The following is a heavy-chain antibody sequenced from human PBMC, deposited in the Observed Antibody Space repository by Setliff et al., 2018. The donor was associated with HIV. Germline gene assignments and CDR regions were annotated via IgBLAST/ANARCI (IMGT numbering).Heavy chain of an antibody. CDR1: GASISSDS. CDR2: ILNREIT. J-gene: IGHJ2*01. Sequence: SQTLSLTCTVSGASISSDSWSWIRQSPGKGLEWIGFILNREITNYNPSLQSRVSISMDTSKNQFSLKLHSVTAADTAIYYCARVFYDSGGFFTTAGPLYLDLWCRGTLVTVSS. V-gene: IGHV4-59*01. D-gene: IGHD3-22*01. CDR3: ARVFYDSGGFFTTAGPLYLDL.